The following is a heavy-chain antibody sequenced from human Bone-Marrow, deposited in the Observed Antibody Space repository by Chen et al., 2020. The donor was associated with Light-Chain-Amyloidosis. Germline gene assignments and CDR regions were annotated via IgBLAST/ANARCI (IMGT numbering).Heavy chain of an antibody. CDR2: IYHSGST. D-gene: IGHD7-27*01. J-gene: IGHJ3*02. CDR1: GYSISSGYY. CDR3: ARDLNWGWTFGAFDI. V-gene: IGHV4-38-2*02. Sequence: QVQLQESGPGLVKPSETLSLTCAVSGYSISSGYYWGWIRQHPGKGLEWIGSIYHSGSTYYNPSLKSRVTISVDTSKNHFSLKLSSVTAADTAVYYCARDLNWGWTFGAFDIWGQGTMVTVSS.